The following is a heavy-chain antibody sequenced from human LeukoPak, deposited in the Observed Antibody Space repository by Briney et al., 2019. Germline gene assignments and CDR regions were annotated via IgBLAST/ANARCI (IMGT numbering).Heavy chain of an antibody. CDR3: HSRMGATWGYFDY. Sequence: GGSLRLSCAASGFTFSSYAMHWVRQAPGKGLEWVAVISYDGSNKYYADSVKGRFTISRDNSKNTLYLQMNSLRAEDTAVYYCHSRMGATWGYFDYWGQGTLVTLSS. V-gene: IGHV3-30*04. D-gene: IGHD3-16*01. CDR2: ISYDGSNK. CDR1: GFTFSSYA. J-gene: IGHJ4*02.